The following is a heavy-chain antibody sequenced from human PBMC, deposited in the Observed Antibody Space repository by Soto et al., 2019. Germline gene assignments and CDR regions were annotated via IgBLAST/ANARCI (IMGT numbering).Heavy chain of an antibody. Sequence: QVQLQESGPGLVKPSGTLSLTCAVSGGSISSSNWWSWVRQPPGKGLEWIGEIYHSGSTNYNPSLKSRVTISVDKSKNQFSLKVGCVTAADTAVYYCARGGEYYYGSGSYYFDYWGQGTLVTVSS. J-gene: IGHJ4*02. CDR3: ARGGEYYYGSGSYYFDY. D-gene: IGHD3-10*01. CDR1: GGSISSSNW. CDR2: IYHSGST. V-gene: IGHV4-4*02.